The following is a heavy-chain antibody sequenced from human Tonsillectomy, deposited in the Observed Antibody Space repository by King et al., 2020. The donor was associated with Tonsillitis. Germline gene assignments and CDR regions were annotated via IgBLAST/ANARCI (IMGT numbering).Heavy chain of an antibody. CDR3: ARGNWYFDF. D-gene: IGHD1-14*01. CDR1: GFTFSNYG. CDR2: IQNSGKNV. J-gene: IGHJ4*02. Sequence: VQLVESGGDLVQPGGSLRLSCAASGFTFSNYGMNWHRQVPGKGLEWVSYIQNSGKNVYYADSVKGRFTISRDNGKNSLYLQMNSLRAEDTALYYCARGNWYFDFWGQGILVTVSS. V-gene: IGHV3-48*01.